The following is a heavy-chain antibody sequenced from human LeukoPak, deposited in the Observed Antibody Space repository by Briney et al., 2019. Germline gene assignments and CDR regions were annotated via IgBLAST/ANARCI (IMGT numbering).Heavy chain of an antibody. D-gene: IGHD6-13*01. CDR2: IKQDGSEK. CDR3: AKDDNSWSLDY. J-gene: IGHJ4*02. V-gene: IGHV3-7*01. Sequence: PGGSLRLSCAASGFTFSDYWMSWVRQAPGKGLERVASIKQDGSEKYYADSVKGRFTISRDNAKNSLYLQMNSLRAEDTAFYYCAKDDNSWSLDYWGQGTLVTVSS. CDR1: GFTFSDYW.